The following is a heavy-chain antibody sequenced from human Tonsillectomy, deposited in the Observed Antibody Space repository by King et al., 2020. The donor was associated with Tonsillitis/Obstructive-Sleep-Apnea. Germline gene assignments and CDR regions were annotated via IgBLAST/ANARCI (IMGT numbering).Heavy chain of an antibody. D-gene: IGHD1-1*01. CDR3: AKDLRLTGASKRSFDY. CDR1: GFTFSSHA. J-gene: IGHJ4*02. V-gene: IGHV3-23*04. CDR2: ISGSGGST. Sequence: VQLVESGGGLVQPGGSLRLSCTASGFTFSSHAMPWVRQAPGKGLEWVSVISGSGGSTYYADSVKGRFTISRDNSKNTLYLQMNSLRAEDTAVYYCAKDLRLTGASKRSFDYWGQGTLVTVSS.